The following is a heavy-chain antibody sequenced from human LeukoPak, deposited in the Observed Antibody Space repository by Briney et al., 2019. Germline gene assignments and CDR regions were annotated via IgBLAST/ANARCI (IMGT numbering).Heavy chain of an antibody. V-gene: IGHV3-48*04. Sequence: PGGSLRLSCAASGFTFSSHSMNWVRQAPGKGLEWVSYISSAGSTIYYADSVKGRFTISRDNAKNSLYLQMDSLRAEDTAVYYCARDDSSGSTPYYFDFWGQGTLVTVSS. CDR2: ISSAGSTI. CDR3: ARDDSSGSTPYYFDF. J-gene: IGHJ4*02. D-gene: IGHD3-22*01. CDR1: GFTFSSHS.